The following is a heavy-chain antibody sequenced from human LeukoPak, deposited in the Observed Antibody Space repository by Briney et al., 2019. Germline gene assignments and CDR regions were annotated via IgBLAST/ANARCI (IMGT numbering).Heavy chain of an antibody. D-gene: IGHD6-13*01. CDR3: AKGRGSGSSWNFDY. CDR2: LSGSGDST. J-gene: IGHJ4*02. V-gene: IGHV3-23*01. Sequence: PGGSLRLSCEASGFTFSSHAMSWVRQAPGKGLEWVSGLSGSGDSTYYAGSVGGRFTISRDNSKNMLHLQMNSLRAEDTAVYYCAKGRGSGSSWNFDYWGQGTLVTVSS. CDR1: GFTFSSHA.